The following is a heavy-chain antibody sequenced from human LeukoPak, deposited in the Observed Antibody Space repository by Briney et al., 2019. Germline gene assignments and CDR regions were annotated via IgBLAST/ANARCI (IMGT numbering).Heavy chain of an antibody. CDR1: GGSISSYY. Sequence: SETLSLTCLLSGGSISSYYWSWIRQPPGRGLEWVGYIYYSGSNNYNQSLKSGSTIPVDRPMHQSSLKQASVTAADTAVYYCARYQLLSPYSFVYWGRGTVVTVPS. D-gene: IGHD2-2*01. CDR3: ARYQLLSPYSFVY. V-gene: IGHV4-59*08. CDR2: IYYSGSN. J-gene: IGHJ4*02.